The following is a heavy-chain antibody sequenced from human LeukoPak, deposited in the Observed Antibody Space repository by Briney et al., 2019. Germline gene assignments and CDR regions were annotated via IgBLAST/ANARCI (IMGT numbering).Heavy chain of an antibody. D-gene: IGHD2-2*01. Sequence: GGSLRLSCAASGFTFSSYAMSWVRQARGKGLEWVSDISGSGGSTYYADSVKGRFTISRDNSKNTLYLRMNSLRAEDTAVYYCAKGDGYCSSTSCYYYYYGMDVWGQGTTVTVSS. V-gene: IGHV3-23*01. CDR3: AKGDGYCSSTSCYYYYYGMDV. CDR2: ISGSGGST. CDR1: GFTFSSYA. J-gene: IGHJ6*02.